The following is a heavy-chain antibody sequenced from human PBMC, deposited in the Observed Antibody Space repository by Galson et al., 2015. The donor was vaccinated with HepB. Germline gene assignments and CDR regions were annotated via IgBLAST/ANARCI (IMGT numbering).Heavy chain of an antibody. CDR3: TRDERSSTSLHYPYYGMDV. CDR1: GDSVSSKSAA. V-gene: IGHV6-1*01. D-gene: IGHD2-2*01. J-gene: IGHJ6*02. CDR2: AYYRSKWYN. Sequence: CAISGDSVSSKSAAWNWIRQSPSRGLEWLGRAYYRSKWYNDYAVSVKSRITINPDTSKNQFSLQLNSVTPEDTAVYYCTRDERSSTSLHYPYYGMDVWGQGTTVTVSS.